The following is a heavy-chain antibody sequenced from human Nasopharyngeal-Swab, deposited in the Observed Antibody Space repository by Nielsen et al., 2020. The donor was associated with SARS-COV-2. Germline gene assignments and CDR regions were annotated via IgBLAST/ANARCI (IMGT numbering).Heavy chain of an antibody. CDR2: ISGYNGNT. V-gene: IGHV1-18*01. Sequence: ASVKVSCKTSGYTFTRNGISWVRQAPGQGLEWMGWISGYNGNTNYAQKYQGRLTMTTDTSTSTAYMELSSLRSEDTAVYYCAREARWEEQQLVTVIAAFDIWGQGTMVTVSS. CDR1: GYTFTRNG. J-gene: IGHJ3*02. CDR3: AREARWEEQQLVTVIAAFDI. D-gene: IGHD6-13*01.